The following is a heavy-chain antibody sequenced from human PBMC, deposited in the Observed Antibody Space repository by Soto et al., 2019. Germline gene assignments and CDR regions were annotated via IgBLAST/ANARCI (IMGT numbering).Heavy chain of an antibody. V-gene: IGHV3-23*01. CDR2: IRGTGDTT. D-gene: IGHD1-1*01. CDR1: GFTFSSYA. J-gene: IGHJ6*02. CDR3: AKQQGPGTPYYYAMDV. Sequence: EVQLLESGGGLVQPGGSLRLSCAASGFTFSSYAMTWVRQAPGKGLEWVSVIRGTGDTTYYADSVKGRFTISRDNSQNTLYLQMSSLRPEDTAIYYCAKQQGPGTPYYYAMDVWGQGTTVTVSS.